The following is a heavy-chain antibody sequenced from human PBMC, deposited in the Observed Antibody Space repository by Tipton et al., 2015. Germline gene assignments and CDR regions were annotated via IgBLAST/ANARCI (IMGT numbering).Heavy chain of an antibody. CDR2: IGTAGDK. Sequence: SLRLSCAASGFTFSSSDMHWVRQATGKGLEWVSAIGTAGDKYYSGSVKGRFTISRENAKNSFYLQMNSLRAGDTAVYYRAREAGFCTDGVCAFDIWGQGTMVTVSS. CDR3: AREAGFCTDGVCAFDI. J-gene: IGHJ3*02. CDR1: GFTFSSSD. V-gene: IGHV3-13*01. D-gene: IGHD2-8*01.